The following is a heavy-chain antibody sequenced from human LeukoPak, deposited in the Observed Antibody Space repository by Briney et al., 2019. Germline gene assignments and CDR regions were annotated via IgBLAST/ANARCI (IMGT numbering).Heavy chain of an antibody. V-gene: IGHV3-21*01. D-gene: IGHD5-18*01. CDR3: ARRATSERGHSYGLDY. CDR1: GFTFSSYS. CDR2: IGTSSSYI. Sequence: GGSLRLSCAASGFTFSSYSMNWARQAPGKGLEWVSSIGTSSSYIYYADSLKGRFTISRDNAKNSLYLQMNSLRAEDTAVYYCARRATSERGHSYGLDYWGQGTLVTVSS. J-gene: IGHJ4*02.